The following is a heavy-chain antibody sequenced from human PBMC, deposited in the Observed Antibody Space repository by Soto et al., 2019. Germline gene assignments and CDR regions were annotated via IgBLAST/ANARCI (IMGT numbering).Heavy chain of an antibody. Sequence: SVKVSCKASGGTFSSYAISWVRQAPGQGLEWMGGIIPIFGTANYAQKFQGRVTITADKSTSTAYMELSSLRSEDTAVYYCARDLRYDSSGYYRGWFDPWGQVTLVTVSS. J-gene: IGHJ5*02. D-gene: IGHD3-22*01. CDR3: ARDLRYDSSGYYRGWFDP. CDR1: GGTFSSYA. V-gene: IGHV1-69*06. CDR2: IIPIFGTA.